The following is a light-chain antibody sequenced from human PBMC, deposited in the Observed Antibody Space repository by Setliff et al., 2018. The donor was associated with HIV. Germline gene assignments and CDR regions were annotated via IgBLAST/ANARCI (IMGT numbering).Light chain of an antibody. V-gene: IGLV2-14*03. Sequence: ALTQPASVSAAPGLAITITCTGTNSDVGGYNYLSWYVQEPGKAPKLIMYNFSSRPSGISNRFSGSKSGNTASLTISGLRAEDEGDYFCTSYTSSDTYVFGTGTKVTVL. J-gene: IGLJ1*01. CDR1: NSDVGGYNY. CDR2: NFS. CDR3: TSYTSSDTYV.